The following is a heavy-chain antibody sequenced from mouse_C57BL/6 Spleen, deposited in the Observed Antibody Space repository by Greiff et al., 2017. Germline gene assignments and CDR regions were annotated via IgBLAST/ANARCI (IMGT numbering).Heavy chain of an antibody. CDR3: AREGGTTVSYYFDY. Sequence: EVQVVESEGGLVQPGSSMKLSCTASGFTFSDYYMAWVRQVPEKGLEWVANINYDGSSTYYLDSLKSRFIISRDNAKNILYLQMSSLKSEDTATYYCAREGGTTVSYYFDYWGQGTTLTVSS. V-gene: IGHV5-16*01. CDR2: INYDGSST. J-gene: IGHJ2*01. CDR1: GFTFSDYY. D-gene: IGHD1-1*01.